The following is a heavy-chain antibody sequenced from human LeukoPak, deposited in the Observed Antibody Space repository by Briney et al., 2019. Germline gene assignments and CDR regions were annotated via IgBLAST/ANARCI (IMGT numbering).Heavy chain of an antibody. CDR1: GYNFKSYD. J-gene: IGHJ3*01. V-gene: IGHV1-8*01. Sequence: ASVKVSCKASGYNFKSYDINWVRQASGQGLEWMGWMNPHGDYTGYAQKFQDRVTMTSDSSTTTAYMELRSLTSEDTALYYCARGLRGVLPGNDLLDVWGLGKMVTVIS. CDR3: ARGLRGVLPGNDLLDV. D-gene: IGHD2-8*01. CDR2: MNPHGDYT.